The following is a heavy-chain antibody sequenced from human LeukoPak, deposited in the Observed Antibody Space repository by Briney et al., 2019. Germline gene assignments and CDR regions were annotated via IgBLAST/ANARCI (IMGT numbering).Heavy chain of an antibody. V-gene: IGHV4-59*12. CDR1: GGSISSYY. J-gene: IGHJ4*02. CDR2: IYYSGST. CDR3: ASSRPVQYYDFWSGYYPFDY. D-gene: IGHD3-3*01. Sequence: SETLSLTCTVSGGSISSYYWSWIRQPPGKGLEWIGYIYYSGSTNYNPSLKSRVTISVDTSKNQFSLKLSSVTAADTAVYYCASSRPVQYYDFWSGYYPFDYWGQGTLVTVSS.